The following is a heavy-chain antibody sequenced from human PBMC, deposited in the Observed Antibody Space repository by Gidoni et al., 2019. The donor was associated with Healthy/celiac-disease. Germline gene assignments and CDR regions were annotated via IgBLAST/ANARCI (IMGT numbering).Heavy chain of an antibody. CDR2: INHSGST. Sequence: QVQLQQWGAGLLKPSETLSLTCAVYGGSFSGYYWSWIRQPPGKGLEWIGEINHSGSTNYNPSLKSRVTISVDTSKNQFSLKLSSVTAADTAVYYCARERGQARRWLHKGDYFDYWGQGTLVTVSS. V-gene: IGHV4-34*01. D-gene: IGHD1-26*01. J-gene: IGHJ4*02. CDR1: GGSFSGYY. CDR3: ARERGQARRWLHKGDYFDY.